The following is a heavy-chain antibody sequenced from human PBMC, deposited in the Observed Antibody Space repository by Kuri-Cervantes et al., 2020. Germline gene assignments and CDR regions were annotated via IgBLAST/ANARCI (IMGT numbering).Heavy chain of an antibody. D-gene: IGHD6-13*01. V-gene: IGHV4-38-2*01. CDR1: GYSISSAYS. CDR3: ARLAAAGKLSWFDP. CDR2: IFYTGST. J-gene: IGHJ5*02. Sequence: SETLSLTCAVSGYSISSAYSWGWIRQPPGKGLEWIGSIFYTGSTYYNPSLKSRVTISVDTSKNQFSLKLNSVTAADTTFYYCARLAAAGKLSWFDPWGQGTLVTVSS.